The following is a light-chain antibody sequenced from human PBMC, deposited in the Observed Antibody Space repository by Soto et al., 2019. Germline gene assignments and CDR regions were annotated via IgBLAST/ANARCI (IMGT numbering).Light chain of an antibody. CDR2: DVS. V-gene: IGLV2-14*03. CDR1: NSDVGAYNY. J-gene: IGLJ3*02. Sequence: QSALTQPASVSGSPGQSITISCAGSNSDVGAYNYVSWYQQHPGKAPKLIIFDVSNRPSGVSDRFSASKSGNTASLTISGLQAEDEGDYYCSSFTTRTPLVFGGGTKLPVL. CDR3: SSFTTRTPLV.